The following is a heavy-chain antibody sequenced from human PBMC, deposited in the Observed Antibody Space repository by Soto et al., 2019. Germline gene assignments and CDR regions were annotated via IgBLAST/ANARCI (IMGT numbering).Heavy chain of an antibody. CDR2: IIPIFGTA. CDR3: ASVAAKYYYYGMDV. Sequence: QVQLVQSGAEVKNPGSSVKVSCKASGGTFSSYAINWVRQAPGQGLEWMGGIIPIFGTADYAQKFQGRVTITADESTTTAYMQLSSLRSEDTAVYYCASVAAKYYYYGMDVWGQATTVTVSS. V-gene: IGHV1-69*12. D-gene: IGHD1-26*01. CDR1: GGTFSSYA. J-gene: IGHJ6*02.